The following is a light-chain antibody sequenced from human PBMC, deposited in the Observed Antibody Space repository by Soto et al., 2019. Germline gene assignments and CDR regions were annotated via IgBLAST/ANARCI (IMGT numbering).Light chain of an antibody. Sequence: DIVMTQSPATLSVSPGERATLSCRASQSMSIHLAWYQHKPGQAPRLLIYDASTRATGVPPRFSGSGSGTEFTLTISSLQSEDLATYYCQQYQRWPPWTFGQGTRLEIK. CDR1: QSMSIH. CDR2: DAS. V-gene: IGKV3-15*01. CDR3: QQYQRWPPWT. J-gene: IGKJ1*01.